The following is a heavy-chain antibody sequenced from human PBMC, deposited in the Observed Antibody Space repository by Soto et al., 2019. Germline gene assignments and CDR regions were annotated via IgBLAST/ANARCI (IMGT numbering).Heavy chain of an antibody. J-gene: IGHJ4*02. CDR1: GFTFSSYA. Sequence: GGSLRLSCAASGFTFSSYAMSWVRQAPGKGLEWVSAISGSGGSTYYADSVKGRFTISRDNSKNTLYLQMNSLRAEDTAVYYCAKVRRGITMVRGVSDYWGQGTLVTVSS. D-gene: IGHD3-10*01. CDR2: ISGSGGST. CDR3: AKVRRGITMVRGVSDY. V-gene: IGHV3-23*01.